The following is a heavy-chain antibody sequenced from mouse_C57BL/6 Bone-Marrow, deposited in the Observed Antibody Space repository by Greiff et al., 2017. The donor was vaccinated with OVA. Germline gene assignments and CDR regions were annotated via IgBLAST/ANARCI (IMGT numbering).Heavy chain of an antibody. CDR2: IHPNSGST. Sequence: QVQLKQPGAELVKPGASVKLSCKASGYTFTSYWMHWVKQRPGQGLEWIGMIHPNSGSTNYNEKFKSKATLTVDKSSSTAYMQLSSLTSEDSAVYYCARLYYYGSREYFDVWGTGTTVTVSS. CDR3: ARLYYYGSREYFDV. D-gene: IGHD1-1*01. CDR1: GYTFTSYW. J-gene: IGHJ1*03. V-gene: IGHV1-64*01.